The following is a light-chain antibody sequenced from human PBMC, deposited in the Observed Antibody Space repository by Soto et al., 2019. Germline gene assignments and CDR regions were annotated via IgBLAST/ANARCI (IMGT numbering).Light chain of an antibody. Sequence: QSALTQPASVSGSPGQSITISCTGTGSDAGGYNYVSWYQQHPGKAPKLMIYEVSNRPSGVSNRFSGSKSGNTASLTISGLQAEDEAAYYCSSYTSSTTLGVLFGGGTKLTV. J-gene: IGLJ2*01. CDR2: EVS. CDR1: GSDAGGYNY. V-gene: IGLV2-14*01. CDR3: SSYTSSTTLGVL.